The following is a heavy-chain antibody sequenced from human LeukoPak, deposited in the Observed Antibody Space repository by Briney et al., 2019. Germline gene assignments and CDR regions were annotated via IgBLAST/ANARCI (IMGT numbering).Heavy chain of an antibody. CDR1: GFTFSSYA. Sequence: PGRSLRLSCAASGFTFSSYAMHWVRQAPGKGLEWVAVISYDGSNKYYAGSVKGRFTISRDNSKNTLYLQMNSLRAEDTAVYYCARDSGHIVVVTAITPNYYMDVWGKGTTVTVSS. D-gene: IGHD2-21*02. CDR3: ARDSGHIVVVTAITPNYYMDV. CDR2: ISYDGSNK. V-gene: IGHV3-30*04. J-gene: IGHJ6*03.